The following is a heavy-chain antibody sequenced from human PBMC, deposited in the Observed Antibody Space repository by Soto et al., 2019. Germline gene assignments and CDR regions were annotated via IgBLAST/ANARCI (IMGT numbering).Heavy chain of an antibody. Sequence: ASVKVSCKASGYIFSANYIHWVRQAPGQGLEWLGWINPHSGATNYAQKFLGRVTMSADTSASTAYMDLARLKSDDKAVYYCESPPPLVCSNSFDPSGRGARV. D-gene: IGHD7-27*01. J-gene: IGHJ5*02. V-gene: IGHV1-2*02. CDR1: GYIFSANY. CDR2: INPHSGAT. CDR3: ESPPPLVCSNSFDP.